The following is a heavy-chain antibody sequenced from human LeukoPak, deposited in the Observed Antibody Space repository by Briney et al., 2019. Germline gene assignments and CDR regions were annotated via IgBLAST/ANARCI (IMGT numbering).Heavy chain of an antibody. D-gene: IGHD5-12*01. CDR3: ARDPRGTYDY. CDR2: NNPSSGDT. Sequence: SLTVSCKASVYSFTAAFNIHWLRQAPGQGPEFMGWNNPSSGDTRYAQKFQGRVTVTRDTFISTAYMELSSLTSDDTAVYYCARDPRGTYDYWGQGTLVTVSS. V-gene: IGHV1-2*02. J-gene: IGHJ4*02. CDR1: VYSFTAAFN.